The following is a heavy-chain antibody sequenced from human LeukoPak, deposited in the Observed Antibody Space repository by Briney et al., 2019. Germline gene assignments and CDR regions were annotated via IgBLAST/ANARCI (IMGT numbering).Heavy chain of an antibody. D-gene: IGHD5-24*01. CDR3: AKKMDDAFDI. CDR1: GFTFSSYG. J-gene: IGHJ3*02. CDR2: ISNSGAYI. V-gene: IGHV3-21*01. Sequence: GGSLRLSCAASGFTFSSYGMNWVRQAPGKGLEWVSFISNSGAYISYTDSVKGRFTISRDNAKNSLYLQMNNLRAEDTSVYYCAKKMDDAFDIWGQGTMVTVSS.